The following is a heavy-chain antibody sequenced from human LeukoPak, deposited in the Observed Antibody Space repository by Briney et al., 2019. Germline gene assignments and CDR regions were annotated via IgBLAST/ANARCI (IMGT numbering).Heavy chain of an antibody. D-gene: IGHD3-22*01. CDR3: ARGADSSGYYSIFYFDY. CDR1: GGSISRYY. Sequence: SETLSLTCTVSGGSISRYYWSWIRQPPGKGLEWIGYISYSGSTNFNPSLKSRVTISVDTSKNQFSLKLSSVTAADTAVYYCARGADSSGYYSIFYFDYWGQGTLVTVSS. CDR2: ISYSGST. J-gene: IGHJ4*02. V-gene: IGHV4-59*01.